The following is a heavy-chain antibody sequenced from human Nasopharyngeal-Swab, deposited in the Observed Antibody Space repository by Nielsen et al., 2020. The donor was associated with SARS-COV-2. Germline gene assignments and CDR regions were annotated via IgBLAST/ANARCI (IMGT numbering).Heavy chain of an antibody. D-gene: IGHD4-17*01. J-gene: IGHJ4*02. V-gene: IGHV3-7*01. CDR2: IRQDAREQ. Sequence: GESLKISCAASGFPFSNHYMTWVRQPPGKGLEWVANIRQDAREQFYVDSVKGRFTISRDNSKNTLYLQMNSLRAEDTAVYYCARDGDDYGDYYFDYWGQGTLVTVSS. CDR3: ARDGDDYGDYYFDY. CDR1: GFPFSNHY.